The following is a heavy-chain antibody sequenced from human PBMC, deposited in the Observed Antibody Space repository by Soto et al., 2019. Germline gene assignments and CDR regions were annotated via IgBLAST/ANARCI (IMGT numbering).Heavy chain of an antibody. D-gene: IGHD3-3*01. CDR1: GFTFSSYA. CDR3: ARGDPEFYDFWSGSLFDY. V-gene: IGHV3-30-3*01. J-gene: IGHJ4*02. Sequence: LRLSCAASGFTFSSYAMHWVRQAPGKGLEWVAVISYDGSNKYYADSVKGRFTISRDNSKNTLYLQMNSLRAEDTAVYYCARGDPEFYDFWSGSLFDYWGQGTLVTVSS. CDR2: ISYDGSNK.